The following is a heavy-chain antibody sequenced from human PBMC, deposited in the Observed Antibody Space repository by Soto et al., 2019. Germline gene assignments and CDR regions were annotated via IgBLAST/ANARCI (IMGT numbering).Heavy chain of an antibody. CDR3: AKGHGGTMSTDSCFDL. V-gene: IGHV3-23*01. J-gene: IGHJ2*01. D-gene: IGHD1-1*01. CDR1: GFTFSDYA. CDR2: ISGSGDST. Sequence: EVQLLESGGGLGQPGGSLRLSCAASGFTFSDYAMNWVRQAPGKGLEWVSGISGSGDSTCYADSVKGRITISRDNFKNTLFLQMNNLSGEDTAVYYCAKGHGGTMSTDSCFDLWGRGTLVNVSS.